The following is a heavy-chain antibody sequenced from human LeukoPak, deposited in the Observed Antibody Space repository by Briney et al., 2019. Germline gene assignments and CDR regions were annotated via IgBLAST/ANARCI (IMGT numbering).Heavy chain of an antibody. CDR3: ARVKGSYFDY. Sequence: GGSLRLSCAASGFPLSSYSINWFRQAPGKGLEWVAYVSASGSNIYYVDSVKGRFTVSRDNPKSSLFLQMNSPRAEDTAVYYCARVKGSYFDYWGQGALVTVSS. D-gene: IGHD2-15*01. V-gene: IGHV3-48*01. CDR2: VSASGSNI. J-gene: IGHJ4*02. CDR1: GFPLSSYS.